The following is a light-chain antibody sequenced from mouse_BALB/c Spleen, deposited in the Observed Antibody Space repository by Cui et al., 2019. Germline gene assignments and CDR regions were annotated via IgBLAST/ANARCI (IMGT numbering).Light chain of an antibody. CDR1: QSIGTS. CDR2: DAS. CDR3: QQSNSWPTLT. J-gene: IGKJ5*01. Sequence: DILLTQSPAILSVSPGERVSFSCRASQSIGTSIHWYQQRTNGSPRLLIKDASKSISGIPSRFSGSGSGTDFTLSINSVESEDIADYYCQQSNSWPTLTFGAGTKLELK. V-gene: IGKV5-48*01.